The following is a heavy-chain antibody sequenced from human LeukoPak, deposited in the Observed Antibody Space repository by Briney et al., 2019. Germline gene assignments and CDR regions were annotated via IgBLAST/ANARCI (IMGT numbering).Heavy chain of an antibody. D-gene: IGHD3-10*02. CDR1: GFIFSNYW. Sequence: GGSLRLSCATSGFIFSNYWMSWVRQAPGKGLEWVSYISSSGSTIYYADSVKGRFTISRDNAKNSLYLQMNSLRAEDTAVYYCAELGITMIGGVWGKGTTVTISS. J-gene: IGHJ6*04. CDR3: AELGITMIGGV. CDR2: ISSSGSTI. V-gene: IGHV3-48*04.